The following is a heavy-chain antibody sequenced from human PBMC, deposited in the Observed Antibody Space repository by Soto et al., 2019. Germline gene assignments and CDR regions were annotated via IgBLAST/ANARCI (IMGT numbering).Heavy chain of an antibody. D-gene: IGHD5-12*01. J-gene: IGHJ4*01. CDR3: ATIRARGGPLRFED. Sequence: QVQLVQSGAEVKKPGSSVKVSCKTSGGLFSVFSFNWVRQAPGQGREWMGGVLPITGSTDYAQKFQGRLTITADRSTSTIYMELSRLTSDDTANYYCATIRARGGPLRFEDGGQGTLISVSS. V-gene: IGHV1-69*06. CDR2: VLPITGST. CDR1: GGLFSVFS.